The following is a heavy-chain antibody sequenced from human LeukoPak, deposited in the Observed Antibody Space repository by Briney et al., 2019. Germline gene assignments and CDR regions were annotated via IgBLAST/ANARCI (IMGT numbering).Heavy chain of an antibody. V-gene: IGHV3-48*01. CDR3: ARLSQLTTVTSRVHYYYYMDV. J-gene: IGHJ6*03. CDR1: GFTFSSYS. Sequence: GGSLRLSCAASGFTFSSYSMNWVRQAPGKGLEWVSYISSSSSTIYYADSVKGRFTISRDNAKNSLYLQMNSLRAEDTAVYYCARLSQLTTVTSRVHYYYYMDVWGKGTTVTVSS. CDR2: ISSSSSTI. D-gene: IGHD4-17*01.